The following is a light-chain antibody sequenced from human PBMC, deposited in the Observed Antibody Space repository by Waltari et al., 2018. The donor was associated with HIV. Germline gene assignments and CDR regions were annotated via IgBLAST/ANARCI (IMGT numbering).Light chain of an antibody. CDR1: SSDVGSYNF. J-gene: IGLJ2*01. V-gene: IGLV2-23*01. Sequence: QSVLTQPPSVSGAPGQRVTISCTGTSSDVGSYNFVSWYQQHPGNAPKLIIYEGDKRPSGVSYRFSGSKSGSTASLTISGLQAEDEADYYCCSYAGSSTYVVFGGGTQLTVL. CDR2: EGD. CDR3: CSYAGSSTYVV.